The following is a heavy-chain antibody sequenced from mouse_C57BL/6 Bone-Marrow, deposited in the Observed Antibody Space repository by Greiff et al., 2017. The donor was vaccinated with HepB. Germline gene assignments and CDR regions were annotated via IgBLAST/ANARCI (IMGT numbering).Heavy chain of an antibody. D-gene: IGHD1-1*01. J-gene: IGHJ2*01. CDR1: GYTFTSYW. Sequence: VQLQQSGAELVKPGASVKLSCKASGYTFTSYWMHWVKQRPGRGLEWIGRIDPNSGGTKYNEKFKSKATLTVDKPSSTAYMQLSSLTSEDSAVYYCARSSTTVVAPFDYWGQGTTLTVSS. CDR2: IDPNSGGT. CDR3: ARSSTTVVAPFDY. V-gene: IGHV1-72*01.